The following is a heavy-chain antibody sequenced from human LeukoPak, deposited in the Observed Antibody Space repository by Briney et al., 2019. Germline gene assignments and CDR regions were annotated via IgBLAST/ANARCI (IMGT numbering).Heavy chain of an antibody. CDR3: ARQTWLPGAMWNAFDI. Sequence: GGSLRLSCAASGFTFSSYEMNWVRQAPGKGLEWVSYISSSGSTIYYADSMKGRFTISRDNAKNSLYLQMNSLRAEDTAVYYCARQTWLPGAMWNAFDIWGQGTMVTVSS. J-gene: IGHJ3*02. CDR1: GFTFSSYE. D-gene: IGHD3-22*01. CDR2: ISSSGSTI. V-gene: IGHV3-48*03.